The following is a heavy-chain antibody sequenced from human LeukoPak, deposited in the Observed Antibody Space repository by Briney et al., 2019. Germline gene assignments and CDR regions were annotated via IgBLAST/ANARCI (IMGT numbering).Heavy chain of an antibody. CDR2: IYYSGST. J-gene: IGHJ4*02. V-gene: IGHV4-30-4*01. D-gene: IGHD4-17*01. CDR3: ARDLRTVDYGDPRDYFDY. CDR1: GGSISSGDYY. Sequence: SETLSLTCTVSGGSISSGDYYWSWIRQPPGKGLEWIGYIYYSGSTYYSPSLKSRVTISVDTSKNQFSLKLSSVTAADTAVYYCARDLRTVDYGDPRDYFDYWGQGTLVTVSS.